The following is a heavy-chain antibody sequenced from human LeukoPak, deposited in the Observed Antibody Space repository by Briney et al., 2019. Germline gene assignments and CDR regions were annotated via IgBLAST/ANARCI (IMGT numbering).Heavy chain of an antibody. Sequence: GGSLRLSCAASGFTFSTYAMHWVRQAPGKGLEWVSAISSSGGSTYYADSVKGRFTISRDNSKNTLYLQMNSLRAEDTAVYYCAKGGYSIAAYYYYYYMDVWGKGTTVTVSS. J-gene: IGHJ6*03. CDR3: AKGGYSIAAYYYYYYMDV. CDR1: GFTFSTYA. CDR2: ISSSGGST. D-gene: IGHD6-25*01. V-gene: IGHV3-23*01.